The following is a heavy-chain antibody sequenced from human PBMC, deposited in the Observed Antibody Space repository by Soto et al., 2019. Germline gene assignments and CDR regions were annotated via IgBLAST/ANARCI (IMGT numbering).Heavy chain of an antibody. D-gene: IGHD6-25*01. J-gene: IGHJ2*01. Sequence: QVQLVQSGAEVKKPGASVTVSCKTSGYPLTDFYIHWVRQAPGQGLEWMAWINPHTGDTNTALKFQGRVTMTRETSINTAVMELARLSSGVTAVYYCAREGGAAPGARREWYLDLWGRGTLVSVSS. CDR3: AREGGAAPGARREWYLDL. CDR1: GYPLTDFY. V-gene: IGHV1-2*02. CDR2: INPHTGDT.